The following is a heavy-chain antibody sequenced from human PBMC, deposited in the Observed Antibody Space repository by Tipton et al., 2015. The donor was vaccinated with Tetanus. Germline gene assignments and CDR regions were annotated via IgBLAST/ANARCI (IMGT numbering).Heavy chain of an antibody. V-gene: IGHV4-59*01. Sequence: LSLTCSVSGASIRNYYWAWIRQPPERGLEWIGYVHYSGSTNYSPSLRSRVTLSVDTSKSQFSVKVTSVTAADTAVYYCARHEESTDYCDNWGQGTLVTVSS. CDR1: GASIRNYY. CDR3: ARHEESTDYCDN. J-gene: IGHJ4*02. D-gene: IGHD5/OR15-5a*01. CDR2: VHYSGST.